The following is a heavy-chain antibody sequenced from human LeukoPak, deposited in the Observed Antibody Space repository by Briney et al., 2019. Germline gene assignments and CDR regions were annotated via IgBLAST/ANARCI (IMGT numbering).Heavy chain of an antibody. J-gene: IGHJ4*02. CDR1: GFTFSSFW. CDR2: ISSDGSGT. CDR3: VRGHSSGWYRFDD. Sequence: GGSLRLPCATYGFTFSSFWMHWVRQTPGKGLVWVSRISSDGSGTTYADSVKGRFTISRDNAKNTLYLQMNSLRVEDTAVFYCVRGHSSGWYRFDDWGQGTLVTVSS. D-gene: IGHD6-19*01. V-gene: IGHV3-74*01.